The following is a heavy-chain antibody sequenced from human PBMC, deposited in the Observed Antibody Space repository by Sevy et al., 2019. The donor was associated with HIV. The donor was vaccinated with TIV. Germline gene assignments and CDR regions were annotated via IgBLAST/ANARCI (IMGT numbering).Heavy chain of an antibody. J-gene: IGHJ5*02. CDR1: GGSISSYY. D-gene: IGHD2-2*01. Sequence: SETLSLTCTVSGGSISSYYWSWIRQPPGKGLEWIGYIYYSGSTNYSPSLRGRVTLSVDTSKNQFSLKLSSVTAADTAVYCCARHEGCSSTTCHGGWFDPWGQGTLVTVSS. V-gene: IGHV4-59*08. CDR3: ARHEGCSSTTCHGGWFDP. CDR2: IYYSGST.